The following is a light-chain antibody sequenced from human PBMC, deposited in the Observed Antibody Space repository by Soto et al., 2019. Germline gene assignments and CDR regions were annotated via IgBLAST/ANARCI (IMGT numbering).Light chain of an antibody. CDR1: RGIISY. V-gene: IGKV1-9*01. Sequence: DIQLTQSPSFLSASVGDRVTITCRASRGIISYLAWYQQKPGKAPQRLLYGASNLQSGVPSRFSGSGSGTEFTLTISSLPPEDLETYYCQQVHSYPFTFGPGTKVDI. CDR2: GAS. CDR3: QQVHSYPFT. J-gene: IGKJ3*01.